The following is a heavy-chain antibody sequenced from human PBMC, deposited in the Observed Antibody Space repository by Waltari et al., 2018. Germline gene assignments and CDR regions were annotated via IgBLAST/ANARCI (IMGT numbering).Heavy chain of an antibody. J-gene: IGHJ4*02. Sequence: EVQLVESGGTMVQPGGSRRLFCAASGFTFKNYEMNWLPQAPGKGLDWVAYISSGATTIFYTDSVKGRFTISRDNAKNSVYLQMNSLRADDTAIYYCARGEGGANEYWGQGTVVTVSS. CDR2: ISSGATTI. D-gene: IGHD1-26*01. CDR1: GFTFKNYE. CDR3: ARGEGGANEY. V-gene: IGHV3-48*03.